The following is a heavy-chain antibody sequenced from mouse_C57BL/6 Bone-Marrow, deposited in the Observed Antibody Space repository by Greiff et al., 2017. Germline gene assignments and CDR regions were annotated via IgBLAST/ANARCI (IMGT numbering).Heavy chain of an antibody. J-gene: IGHJ2*01. D-gene: IGHD1-1*01. CDR3: AIRVITTRDYFDY. V-gene: IGHV1-74*01. CDR1: GYTFTSYW. Sequence: QVHVKQPGAELVKPGASVKVSCKASGYTFTSYWMHWVKQRPGQGLEWIGRIHPSDSDTNYNQKFKGKATLTVDKSSSTAYIQLSSLTSEDSAVYDCAIRVITTRDYFDYWGQGTTLTVSS. CDR2: IHPSDSDT.